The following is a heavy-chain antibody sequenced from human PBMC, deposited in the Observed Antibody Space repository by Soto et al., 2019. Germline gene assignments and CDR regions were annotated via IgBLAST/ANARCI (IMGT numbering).Heavy chain of an antibody. J-gene: IGHJ5*02. CDR1: GFTFSSYS. CDR2: ISSSSYI. Sequence: EVQLVESGGGLVKPGGSLRLSCAASGFTFSSYSMNWVRQAPGKGLEWVSSISSSSYIYYADSVKGRFTISRDNAKNSLYLQMNSLRAEDTAVYYCARDPFRGTPAPNWFDPWGQGTLVTVSS. D-gene: IGHD2-2*01. V-gene: IGHV3-21*01. CDR3: ARDPFRGTPAPNWFDP.